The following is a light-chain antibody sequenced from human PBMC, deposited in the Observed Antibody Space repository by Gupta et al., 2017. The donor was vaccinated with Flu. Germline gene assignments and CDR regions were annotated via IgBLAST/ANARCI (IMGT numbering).Light chain of an antibody. CDR2: ASS. V-gene: IGKV1-39*01. J-gene: IGKJ1*01. CDR1: QSISNY. CDR3: QESYSRPPLWT. Sequence: IQMTQSLSSLSASIGARVTITCRASQSISNYLNWYQQKPGKAPKLLIYASSNLESGVPSRFTGSGSGTQFTLTISSLQPEDVASYYCQESYSRPPLWTFGQGTQVEI.